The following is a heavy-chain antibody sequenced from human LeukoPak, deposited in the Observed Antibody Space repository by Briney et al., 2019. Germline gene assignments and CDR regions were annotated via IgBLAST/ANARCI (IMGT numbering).Heavy chain of an antibody. Sequence: SETLSLTCTVSGGSISSYYWSWIRQPPGKGLEWIGYIYYSGSTNYNPSLESRVTISVDTSKNQFSLKLSSLAAAGTAVYYCASSSIAAGRVVNDWGQGTLVTVSS. J-gene: IGHJ4*02. CDR1: GGSISSYY. CDR3: ASSSIAAGRVVND. V-gene: IGHV4-59*08. D-gene: IGHD6-13*01. CDR2: IYYSGST.